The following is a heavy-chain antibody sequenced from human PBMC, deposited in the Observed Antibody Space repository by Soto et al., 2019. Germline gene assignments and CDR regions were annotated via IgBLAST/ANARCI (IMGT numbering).Heavy chain of an antibody. J-gene: IGHJ6*02. CDR1: GGSISSGGYY. V-gene: IGHV4-31*03. CDR2: IYYSGST. Sequence: QVQLQESGPGLVKPSQTLSLTCTVSGGSISSGGYYWTWIRQPPGKGLEWIGYIYYSGSTYYNPSLKSRVTISVDTSKNQFSLKLSSVPAADTAVYYCARVCGGDCHYGMDVWGQGTTVTVSS. D-gene: IGHD2-21*02. CDR3: ARVCGGDCHYGMDV.